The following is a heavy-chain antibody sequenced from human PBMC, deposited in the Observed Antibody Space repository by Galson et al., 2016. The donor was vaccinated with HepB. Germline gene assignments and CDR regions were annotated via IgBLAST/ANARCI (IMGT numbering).Heavy chain of an antibody. Sequence: SLRLSCAGSGFSLSMYWMVWVRQAPGKGLEWVANINRDGSEKYSVEGRFSTSRDNAKNSLYLQMDSLRAEDTAVYYCARDVGYAALDCWGQGALVTVSS. J-gene: IGHJ4*02. CDR1: GFSLSMYW. D-gene: IGHD2-2*01. V-gene: IGHV3-7*01. CDR3: ARDVGYAALDC. CDR2: INRDGSEK.